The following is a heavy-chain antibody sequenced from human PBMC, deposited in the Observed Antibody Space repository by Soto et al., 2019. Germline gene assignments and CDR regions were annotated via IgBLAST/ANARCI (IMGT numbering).Heavy chain of an antibody. D-gene: IGHD3-3*01. Sequence: LSLTCTVSGGSISSYYWSWIRQPPGKGLEWIGYIYYSGSTNYNPSLKSRVTISVDTSKNQFSLKLSSVTAADTAVYYCARDGYYMGYYYYGMDVWGQGTTVTVSS. J-gene: IGHJ6*02. CDR2: IYYSGST. V-gene: IGHV4-59*01. CDR1: GGSISSYY. CDR3: ARDGYYMGYYYYGMDV.